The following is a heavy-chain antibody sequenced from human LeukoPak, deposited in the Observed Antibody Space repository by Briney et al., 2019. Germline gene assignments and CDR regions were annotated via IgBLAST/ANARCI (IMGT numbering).Heavy chain of an antibody. CDR3: ARALFAGAFYGMDV. CDR1: GFTFSTYA. Sequence: GGSLRLSCVASGFTFSTYAMNWVRQAPGKGLEWVAAISGSSTGTYYADSVRGRFTISRDNSKNTLYLQMNSLRAEDTAVYYCARALFAGAFYGMDVWGQGTTVTVSS. D-gene: IGHD3-10*01. V-gene: IGHV3-23*01. CDR2: ISGSSTGT. J-gene: IGHJ6*02.